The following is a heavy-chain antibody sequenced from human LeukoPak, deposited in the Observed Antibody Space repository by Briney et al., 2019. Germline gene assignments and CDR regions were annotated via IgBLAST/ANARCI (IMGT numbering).Heavy chain of an antibody. CDR2: INHSGST. D-gene: IGHD3-22*01. CDR1: GGSFSGYY. J-gene: IGHJ4*02. Sequence: PSETLSLTCAVYGGSFSGYYWSWIRQPPGKGLEWIGEINHSGSTNYNPSLKSRVTISVGTSKNQFSLKLSSVTAADTAVYYCARGPRNYYDSSGYYFWGQGTLVTVSS. V-gene: IGHV4-34*01. CDR3: ARGPRNYYDSSGYYF.